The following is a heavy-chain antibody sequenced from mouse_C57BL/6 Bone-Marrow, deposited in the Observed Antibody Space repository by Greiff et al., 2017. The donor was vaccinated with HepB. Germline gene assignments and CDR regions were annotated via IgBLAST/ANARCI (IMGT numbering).Heavy chain of an antibody. CDR3: ARNTREGFAY. J-gene: IGHJ3*01. Sequence: QVQLKESVPGLVQPSQSLSITCTVSGFSLTSYGVHWVRQSPGKGLEWLGVIWSGGSTDYNAAFISRLSISKDNSKSQVFFKMNSLQADDTAIYYCARNTREGFAYWGQGTLVTVSA. D-gene: IGHD2-12*01. CDR2: IWSGGST. CDR1: GFSLTSYG. V-gene: IGHV2-2*01.